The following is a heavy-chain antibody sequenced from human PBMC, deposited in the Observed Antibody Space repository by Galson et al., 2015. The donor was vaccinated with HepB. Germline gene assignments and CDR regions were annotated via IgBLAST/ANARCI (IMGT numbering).Heavy chain of an antibody. Sequence: SLRLSCAASGFTFDDYAMHWVRQAPGKGLEWVSGISRNSGSIGYADSVKGRFTISRDNAKNSLYLQMNSLRAEDTALYYCAKPRTGYYAPMDVWGQGTTVTVSS. J-gene: IGHJ6*02. V-gene: IGHV3-9*01. D-gene: IGHD3/OR15-3a*01. CDR3: AKPRTGYYAPMDV. CDR2: ISRNSGSI. CDR1: GFTFDDYA.